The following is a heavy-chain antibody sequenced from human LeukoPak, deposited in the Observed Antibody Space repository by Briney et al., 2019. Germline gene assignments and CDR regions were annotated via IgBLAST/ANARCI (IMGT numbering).Heavy chain of an antibody. J-gene: IGHJ4*02. CDR1: GFTFSKAW. V-gene: IGHV3-15*01. CDR3: TTGPAAAGADY. CDR2: IRSKTEGGTT. Sequence: GGSLRLSCAASGFTFSKAWMSWVRQAPGKGLEWVGRIRSKTEGGTTDYAAPVKGRFTISRDDSENTVYLQMNSLKTEDTAVYYCTTGPAAAGADYWGQGTLVTVSS. D-gene: IGHD6-13*01.